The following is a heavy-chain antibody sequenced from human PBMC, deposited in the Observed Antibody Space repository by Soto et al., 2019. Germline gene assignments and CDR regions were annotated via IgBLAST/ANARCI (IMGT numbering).Heavy chain of an antibody. D-gene: IGHD2-15*01. Sequence: QVQLVESGGGVVQPGGSLRLSCTTSGFTFNTYGMYWVRQAPGKGLEGVAIIWYDGSNKYYGDSVKGRLTISRDNSKNTMYLQMNSLRAEDTALYYCARGDCTGAYCYSWPFNYGVDVWGQGTTVTVSS. CDR1: GFTFNTYG. CDR2: IWYDGSNK. J-gene: IGHJ6*02. CDR3: ARGDCTGAYCYSWPFNYGVDV. V-gene: IGHV3-33*08.